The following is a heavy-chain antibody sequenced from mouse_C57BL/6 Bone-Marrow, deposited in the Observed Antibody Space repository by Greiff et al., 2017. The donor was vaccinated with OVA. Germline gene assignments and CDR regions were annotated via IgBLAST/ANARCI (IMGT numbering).Heavy chain of an antibody. J-gene: IGHJ2*01. D-gene: IGHD3-2*02. CDR3: ARREQLRRRALYFDY. V-gene: IGHV1-52*01. CDR2: IDPSDSET. Sequence: QVQLQQPGAELVRPGSSVKLSCKASGYTFTSYWMHWVKQRPIQGLEWIGNIDPSDSETHYNQKFKDKATLTVAKYSSTAYMQRSSLTSEDSAVYYCARREQLRRRALYFDYWGQGTTLTVSS. CDR1: GYTFTSYW.